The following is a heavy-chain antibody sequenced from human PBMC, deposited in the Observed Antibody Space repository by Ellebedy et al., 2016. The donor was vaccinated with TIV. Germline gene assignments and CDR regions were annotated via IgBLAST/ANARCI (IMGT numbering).Heavy chain of an antibody. J-gene: IGHJ6*03. CDR3: ARDSRYNWNDWDYYHMDV. CDR1: GYTLTAYP. V-gene: IGHV7-4-1*02. CDR2: INTNTGNP. D-gene: IGHD1-1*01. Sequence: ASVKVSCKASGYTLTAYPMNWVRQVPGQGLEWLGWINTNTGNPSYSPGFRGQFVFSLDTSVSTAYLEINLLRVEDTAVYYWARDSRYNWNDWDYYHMDVWGKGTTVTVSS.